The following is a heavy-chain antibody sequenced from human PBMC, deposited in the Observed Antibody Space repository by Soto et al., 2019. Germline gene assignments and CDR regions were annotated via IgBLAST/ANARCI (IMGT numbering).Heavy chain of an antibody. D-gene: IGHD3-3*01. Sequence: ASVNVSCKTPGDTFTSYYLNWVRQDPGQGLEWMGVINPHGGSTKYAQKFQGRITMTRDTSRSTVYMELSSLRSDDTAIYYCARSSGGNFGIIIEGSNWFDPWGQGTLVTVSS. CDR2: INPHGGST. CDR1: GDTFTSYY. J-gene: IGHJ5*02. V-gene: IGHV1-46*01. CDR3: ARSSGGNFGIIIEGSNWFDP.